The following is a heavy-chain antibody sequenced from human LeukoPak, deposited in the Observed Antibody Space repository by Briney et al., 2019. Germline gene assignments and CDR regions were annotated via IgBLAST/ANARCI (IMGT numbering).Heavy chain of an antibody. Sequence: PGGSLRLSCAASGFTFSSYSMNWVHQAPGKGLEWVSSISSSSSYIYYADSVKGRFTISRDNAKNSLYLQMNSLRAEDTAVYYCARDGEYGDYGSDYWGQGTLVTVSS. CDR1: GFTFSSYS. D-gene: IGHD4-17*01. J-gene: IGHJ4*02. CDR2: ISSSSSYI. CDR3: ARDGEYGDYGSDY. V-gene: IGHV3-21*01.